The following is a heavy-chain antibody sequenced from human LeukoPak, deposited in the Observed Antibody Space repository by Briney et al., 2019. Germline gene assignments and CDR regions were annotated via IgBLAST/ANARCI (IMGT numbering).Heavy chain of an antibody. CDR3: ARGMRYCSSTSFPGALDY. V-gene: IGHV4-34*01. Sequence: PSETLSLTCAVYGGSFSGYYWSWIRQPPGKGLEWIGETNHSGSTNYNPSLKSRVTISVDTSKNQFSLKLSSVTAADTAVYYCARGMRYCSSTSFPGALDYWGQGTLVTVSS. D-gene: IGHD2-2*01. J-gene: IGHJ4*02. CDR1: GGSFSGYY. CDR2: TNHSGST.